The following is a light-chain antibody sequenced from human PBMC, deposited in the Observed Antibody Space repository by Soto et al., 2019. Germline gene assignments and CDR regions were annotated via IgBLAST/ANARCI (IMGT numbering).Light chain of an antibody. CDR1: QSVSSSY. CDR2: GAS. Sequence: EIVLTQSPGTLSLSSGERATLSCRASQSVSSSYLAWYQQKPGQAPRLLIYGASSRATGIPDRFSGSGSGTDFTLTISRPEPEDFAVYYCQQYGSSPYTFGQGTKLEI. V-gene: IGKV3-20*01. CDR3: QQYGSSPYT. J-gene: IGKJ2*01.